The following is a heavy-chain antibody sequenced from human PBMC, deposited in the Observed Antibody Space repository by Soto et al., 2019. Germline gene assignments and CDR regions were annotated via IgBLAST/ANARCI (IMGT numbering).Heavy chain of an antibody. V-gene: IGHV1-46*01. CDR2: INPTEGRT. CDR3: ARGREYSFGYNWFDP. Sequence: QVQLVQSGAEVRKPGASVKLSCQTSGYPFTSYHMHWVRQAPGQGLEWLGVINPTEGRTRFSQKFQDRVTMTSDTSTSTVYMELSSLRSDDTAIYFCARGREYSFGYNWFDPWGPGTLVTVSS. J-gene: IGHJ5*02. D-gene: IGHD4-4*01. CDR1: GYPFTSYH.